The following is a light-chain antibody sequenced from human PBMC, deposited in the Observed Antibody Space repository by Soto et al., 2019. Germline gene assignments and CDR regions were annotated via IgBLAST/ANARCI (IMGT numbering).Light chain of an antibody. V-gene: IGLV6-57*04. J-gene: IGLJ3*02. CDR1: SGSIASNY. CDR3: QSYHSSNVV. Sequence: NFMLTQPHSVSESPGKTVTISCTRSSGSIASNYVQWYQQRPGSAPTTVFYEDNQRPSGVPDRFSGSIDSSSNSASLTISRLKTEDEADYYCQSYHSSNVVFGGGTKLTVL. CDR2: EDN.